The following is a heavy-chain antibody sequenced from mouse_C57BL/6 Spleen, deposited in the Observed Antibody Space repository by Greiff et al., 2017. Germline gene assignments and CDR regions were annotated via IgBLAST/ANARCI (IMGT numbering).Heavy chain of an antibody. CDR2: INPGSGGT. J-gene: IGHJ4*01. V-gene: IGHV1-54*01. CDR1: GYAFTNYL. Sequence: QVQLKQSGAELVRPGISVKVSCKASGYAFTNYLIEWVKQRPGQGLEWIGVINPGSGGTNYNEKFKGKATLTADKSSSTAYMQLSSLTSEDSAVYFCARWAMDYWGQGTSVTVSS. CDR3: ARWAMDY.